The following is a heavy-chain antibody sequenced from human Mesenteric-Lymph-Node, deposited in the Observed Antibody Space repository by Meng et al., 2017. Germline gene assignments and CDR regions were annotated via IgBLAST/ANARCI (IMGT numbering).Heavy chain of an antibody. Sequence: GESLKISCAASGFTFSNAWMSWVRQASGKGLEWVGRIRSKGNNYAPAYAASVKGRFTISRDDSKNTAYLEMNSLEAEDTAVYYCSRHIETNSGYFYDWGQGTLVTVAS. CDR3: SRHIETNSGYFYD. CDR2: IRSKGNNYAP. CDR1: GFTFSNAW. J-gene: IGHJ4*02. V-gene: IGHV3-73*01. D-gene: IGHD3-22*01.